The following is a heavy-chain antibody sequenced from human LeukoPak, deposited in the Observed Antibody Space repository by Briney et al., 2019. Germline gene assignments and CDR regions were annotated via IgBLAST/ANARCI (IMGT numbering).Heavy chain of an antibody. V-gene: IGHV3-23*01. CDR2: IFGSGGST. Sequence: PGGSLRLSCAASGFTFSSYAMYWVRQAPGKGLEWVSGIFGSGGSTHYADSVKGRFTISRDNSKNTLYLQMNSLRAEDTAVYYCVHNYDILTGPDVYGMDVWGQGTTVTVSS. D-gene: IGHD3-9*01. J-gene: IGHJ6*02. CDR3: VHNYDILTGPDVYGMDV. CDR1: GFTFSSYA.